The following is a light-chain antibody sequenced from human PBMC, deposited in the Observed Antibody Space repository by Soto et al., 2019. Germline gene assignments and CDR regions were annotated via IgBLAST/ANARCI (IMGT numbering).Light chain of an antibody. CDR1: SSDVGGYNY. Sequence: QSALTQPASVSGSPGQSITISWTGTSSDVGGYNYVSWYQQHPGKAPKLMIYEVTNRPSGVSNRFSGSKSGNTASLTISGLQAEDEADYYCSSYTSSSHYVFGTGNKLTVL. CDR3: SSYTSSSHYV. V-gene: IGLV2-14*01. J-gene: IGLJ1*01. CDR2: EVT.